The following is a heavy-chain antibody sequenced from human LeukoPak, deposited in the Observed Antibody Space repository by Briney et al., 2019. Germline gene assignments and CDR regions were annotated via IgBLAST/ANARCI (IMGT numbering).Heavy chain of an antibody. D-gene: IGHD3-9*01. CDR2: IYPGDSDT. CDR3: ARRSGYDILTGYFLGFDP. J-gene: IGHJ5*02. V-gene: IGHV5-51*01. Sequence: GESLKISCKGSGYSFTSYWIGWVRQMPGKGLEWMGIIYPGDSDTRYSPSFQGQVTISADKSISTAYLQWSSLKASDTAMYYCARRSGYDILTGYFLGFDPWGRGTLVTVSS. CDR1: GYSFTSYW.